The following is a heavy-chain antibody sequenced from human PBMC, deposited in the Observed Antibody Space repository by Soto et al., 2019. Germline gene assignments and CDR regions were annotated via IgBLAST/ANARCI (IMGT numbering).Heavy chain of an antibody. J-gene: IGHJ5*02. CDR1: GYSFTSYW. CDR2: IYPGDSDT. V-gene: IGHV5-51*01. Sequence: PGESLKISCKGSGYSFTSYWIGWVRQMPGKGLEWMGIIYPGDSDTRYSPSFQGQVTISADKSISTAYLQWSSLKASDTAMYYCARDKSAANYDFGSGYYSPSDPFDPWGQGTLVTVSS. CDR3: ARDKSAANYDFGSGYYSPSDPFDP. D-gene: IGHD3-3*01.